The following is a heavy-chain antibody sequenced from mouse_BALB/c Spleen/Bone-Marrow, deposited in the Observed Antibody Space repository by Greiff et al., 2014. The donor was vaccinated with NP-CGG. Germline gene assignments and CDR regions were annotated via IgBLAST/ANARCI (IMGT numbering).Heavy chain of an antibody. D-gene: IGHD1-2*01. V-gene: IGHV2-9*02. CDR3: SRITTATGAMDY. CDR2: IWADGST. CDR1: GFSLTSYG. Sequence: VQRVESGPGLVAPSQSLSITCTVSGFSLTSYGVHWVRQPPGKGLGWLGVIWADGSTNYNSALMSRLSISKDNSKSQVFLKMNSLQTDDTAMYYCSRITTATGAMDYWGQGTSVTVSS. J-gene: IGHJ4*01.